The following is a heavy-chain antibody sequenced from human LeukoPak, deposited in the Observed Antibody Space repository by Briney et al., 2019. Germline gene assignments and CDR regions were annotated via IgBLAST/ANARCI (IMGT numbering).Heavy chain of an antibody. D-gene: IGHD4-17*01. CDR2: IYPNTNT. V-gene: IGHV3-53*01. J-gene: IGHJ4*02. CDR3: ARTNPVYGDYDY. CDR1: GFSVSDNY. Sequence: GGSLRLSCAVSGFSVSDNYASWVRRAPGKGLQWVSIIYPNTNTYNAASVKGRFTISRDNSKNTIYLEIDSLTAEDTAVYYCARTNPVYGDYDYWGLGTLVTVYS.